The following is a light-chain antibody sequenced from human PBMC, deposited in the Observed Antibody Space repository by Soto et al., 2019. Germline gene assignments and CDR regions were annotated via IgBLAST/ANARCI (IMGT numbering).Light chain of an antibody. Sequence: DIQMTQSPSTLAGSVGDRVTITCRASQTISSWLAWYQQKPGKAPKRLIYAASSLQSGLPSRFSGSGSGTDFTLDISSLQPEDSATYYCLQDINYPWTFGQGTKVEIK. V-gene: IGKV1-5*01. CDR2: AAS. CDR1: QTISSW. CDR3: LQDINYPWT. J-gene: IGKJ1*01.